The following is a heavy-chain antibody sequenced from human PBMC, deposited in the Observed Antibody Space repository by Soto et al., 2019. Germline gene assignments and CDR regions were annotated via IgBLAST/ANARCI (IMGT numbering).Heavy chain of an antibody. CDR3: ASHVHNQGYEYYFDS. V-gene: IGHV4-39*01. CDR1: GGSISSNSYY. D-gene: IGHD3-3*01. J-gene: IGHJ4*02. CDR2: IGYTGTI. Sequence: QLQLQESGPGLVKPSETLSLTCTASGGSISSNSYYWGWIRQSPGKGLEWIGSIGYTGTIYYNPSLQSRVTMYVDTSENQISLRLSSMTAAYTAVYYCASHVHNQGYEYYFDSWSQGTLVTVSS.